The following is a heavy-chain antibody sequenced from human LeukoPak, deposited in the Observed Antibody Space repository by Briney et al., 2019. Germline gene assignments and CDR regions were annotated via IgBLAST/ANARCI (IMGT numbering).Heavy chain of an antibody. J-gene: IGHJ4*02. D-gene: IGHD2-2*02. CDR1: GYTFTGYY. Sequence: ASVKVSCKASGYTFTGYYMHWVRQAPGQGLEWMGWINPNSGGTNYAQKFQGRATMTRDTSISTAYMELSRLRSDDTAVYYCARIKVPAAIGCFDYWGQGTLVTVSS. V-gene: IGHV1-2*02. CDR3: ARIKVPAAIGCFDY. CDR2: INPNSGGT.